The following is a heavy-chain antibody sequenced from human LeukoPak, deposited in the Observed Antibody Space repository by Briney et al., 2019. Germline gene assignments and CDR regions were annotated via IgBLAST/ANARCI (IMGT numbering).Heavy chain of an antibody. J-gene: IGHJ4*02. CDR1: GFTFSNAW. D-gene: IGHD5-24*01. CDR2: IRSKTDGGTT. CDR3: TTAGTWLQLPQCDY. Sequence: GGSLRLSCAASGFTFSNAWMSWVRQAPGKGLEWVGRIRSKTDGGTTDYAAPVKGRFTISRDDSKNTVFFQMNSLKTEDTAVYYCTTAGTWLQLPQCDYWGQGTLVTVSS. V-gene: IGHV3-15*01.